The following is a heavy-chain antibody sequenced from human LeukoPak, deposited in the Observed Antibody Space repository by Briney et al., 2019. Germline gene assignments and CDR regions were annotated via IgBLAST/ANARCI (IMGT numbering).Heavy chain of an antibody. CDR3: ARYSPSLAY. CDR1: GVSFSSCS. CDR2: ISSSSSSI. Sequence: GGSLRLSCAASGVSFSSCSMTWVRQAPGKGLEWVSFISSSSSSIYYADSVKGRFTISRDNAKNSLYLQINSLRAEDTAVYYCARYSPSLAYWGQGTLVTVSS. J-gene: IGHJ4*02. D-gene: IGHD2-2*01. V-gene: IGHV3-48*01.